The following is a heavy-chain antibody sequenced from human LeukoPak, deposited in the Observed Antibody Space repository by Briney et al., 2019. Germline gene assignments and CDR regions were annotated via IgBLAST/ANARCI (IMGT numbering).Heavy chain of an antibody. Sequence: SETLSLTCTVSGGSINRYYWSWVRQPPGKGLEWIGYIYYSGSTNYNPSLKSRVTISVDTSKNQFSLKLSSVTAADTAVYYCARVPSYYYGMDVWGQGTTVTVSS. CDR3: ARVPSYYYGMDV. CDR2: IYYSGST. CDR1: GGSINRYY. J-gene: IGHJ6*02. V-gene: IGHV4-59*01.